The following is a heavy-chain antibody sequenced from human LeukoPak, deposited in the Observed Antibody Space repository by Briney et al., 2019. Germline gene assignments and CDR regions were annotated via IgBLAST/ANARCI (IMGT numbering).Heavy chain of an antibody. D-gene: IGHD3-10*01. J-gene: IGHJ4*02. CDR3: AKAKWFGESPFHY. Sequence: GGSLRLSCAASGFTFSSYTMNWVRQAPGKGLEWVSSISSSSTYIYYADSVKGRFTISRDNAKNSLSLQMNSLRAEDTAIYYCAKAKWFGESPFHYWGQGTLVTVSS. CDR1: GFTFSSYT. V-gene: IGHV3-21*04. CDR2: ISSSSTYI.